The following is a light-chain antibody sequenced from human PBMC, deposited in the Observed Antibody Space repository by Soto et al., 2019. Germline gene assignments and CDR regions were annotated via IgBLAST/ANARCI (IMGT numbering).Light chain of an antibody. CDR3: QKFNSAPWT. CDR1: QGISNY. J-gene: IGKJ1*01. CDR2: AAS. V-gene: IGKV1-27*01. Sequence: DIQLTQSPSSLSASVGDRVTITCRASQGISNYLAWYQQKPGEVPKLLIYAASTLQSGVPSRFSGSGSGTDLTLTISSLQPEDVATYYCQKFNSAPWTFGQGTRVEVK.